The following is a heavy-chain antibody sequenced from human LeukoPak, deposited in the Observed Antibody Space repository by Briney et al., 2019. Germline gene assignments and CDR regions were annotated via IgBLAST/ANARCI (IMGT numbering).Heavy chain of an antibody. Sequence: SGPTLVNPPQTLTLTCTLSGFSLRTSGVGVGWIRQPPGKALEWLALIYWNDDKRYSPSLKSRLTITKDTSKNQVVLTMTNMDPVDTATYYCAHTTTVVTVDYWGQGTLVTVSS. CDR3: AHTTTVVTVDY. D-gene: IGHD4-23*01. J-gene: IGHJ4*02. CDR1: GFSLRTSGVG. V-gene: IGHV2-5*01. CDR2: IYWNDDK.